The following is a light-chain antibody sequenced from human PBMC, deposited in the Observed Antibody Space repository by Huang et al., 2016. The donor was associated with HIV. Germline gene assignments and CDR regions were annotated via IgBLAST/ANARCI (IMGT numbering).Light chain of an antibody. CDR1: QSVSSNY. CDR2: GAS. J-gene: IGKJ1*01. V-gene: IGKV3-20*01. Sequence: EIVSTQSPGTLSLSPGGRATLSCRASQSVSSNYLAWYQQKPGQAPRLLIYGASSRATSIPDRFSGSGSGTDFTLTISRLEPEDFAVYYCQQYGSSPRTFGQGTKVEIK. CDR3: QQYGSSPRT.